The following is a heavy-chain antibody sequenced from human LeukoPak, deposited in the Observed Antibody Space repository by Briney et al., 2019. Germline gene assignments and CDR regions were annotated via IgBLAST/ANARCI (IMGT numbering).Heavy chain of an antibody. J-gene: IGHJ6*03. CDR3: ARDQVAASSGWYAWGYYYYYMDV. Sequence: ASVKVSCKASGYTFTSYGISWVRQAPGQGLEWMGWISAYNGNTNYAQKLQGRVTMTTDTSTSTAYMELRSLRSDDTAVYYCARDQVAASSGWYAWGYYYYYMDVWGKGTTVTISS. CDR2: ISAYNGNT. V-gene: IGHV1-18*01. D-gene: IGHD6-19*01. CDR1: GYTFTSYG.